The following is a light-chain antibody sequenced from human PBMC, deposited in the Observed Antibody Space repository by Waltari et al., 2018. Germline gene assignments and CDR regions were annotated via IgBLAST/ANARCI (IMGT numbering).Light chain of an antibody. Sequence: DFQMTQSPSSLSASVGDRVTITCRASQYISTYLNWYQQKPGKGPKLLIYAASTLQSGVPSRFSGSGSGTDFTFTISSLQLEDFATYYCQQSYDTPRTFGQGTKVEFK. CDR2: AAS. J-gene: IGKJ1*01. CDR3: QQSYDTPRT. CDR1: QYISTY. V-gene: IGKV1-39*01.